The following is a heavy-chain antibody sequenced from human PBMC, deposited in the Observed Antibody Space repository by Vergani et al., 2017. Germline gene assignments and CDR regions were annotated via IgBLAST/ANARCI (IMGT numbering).Heavy chain of an antibody. CDR1: GGSISSSSYY. CDR2: IYYSGSN. D-gene: IGHD3-3*01. J-gene: IGHJ6*02. Sequence: QLQLQESGPGLVKPSETLSLTCTVSGGSISSSSYYWGWIRQPPGKGLEWIGRIYYSGSNYYNPSLKSRVTISVDTSKNQFSLKLSSVTAADTAVYYCARSRTIFGVVMTYYYYYGMDVWGQGTTVTVSS. V-gene: IGHV4-39*07. CDR3: ARSRTIFGVVMTYYYYYGMDV.